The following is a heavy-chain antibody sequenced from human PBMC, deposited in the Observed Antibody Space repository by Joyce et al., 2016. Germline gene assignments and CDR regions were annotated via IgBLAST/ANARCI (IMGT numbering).Heavy chain of an antibody. Sequence: EVYLVESGGGLVQPGGSLRLSCAASGFSFRYFWIDWVRQARGMGLGWVAQINEDGSEKNYMDSLRGRFTISRDNAKNSVDLQINSLRVEDTAVYYCTRGSGTGWFDPWGQGTLVTVSS. CDR3: TRGSGTGWFDP. V-gene: IGHV3-7*03. J-gene: IGHJ5*02. CDR2: INEDGSEK. D-gene: IGHD6-13*01. CDR1: GFSFRYFW.